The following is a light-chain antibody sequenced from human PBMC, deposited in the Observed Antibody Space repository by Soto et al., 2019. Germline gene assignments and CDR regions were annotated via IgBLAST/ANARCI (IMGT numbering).Light chain of an antibody. CDR2: AAS. V-gene: IGKV1-27*01. J-gene: IGKJ4*01. Sequence: DIQMTQSPSSLSASVGDRVTITCRASQDISNYLAWYQQKPGKVPKLLIYAASTLQSGVPSRFSGSGSETDFTVTISCLQTEDVATYYCQKYNSAPRTFGGVTKVEIK. CDR3: QKYNSAPRT. CDR1: QDISNY.